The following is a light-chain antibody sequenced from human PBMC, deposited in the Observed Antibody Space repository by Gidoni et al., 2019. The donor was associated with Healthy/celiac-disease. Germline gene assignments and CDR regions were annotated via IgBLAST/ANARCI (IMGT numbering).Light chain of an antibody. CDR3: QQYDNLPRT. CDR2: DAS. Sequence: DIHMTHSPSSLSASVGDRVTITCQASQDISNYLNWYQQKPGKAPKLLIYDASNLETGVPSRFSGSGSGTDFTFTISSLQPEDIATYYCQQYDNLPRTFGEGTKVEIK. J-gene: IGKJ4*01. V-gene: IGKV1-33*01. CDR1: QDISNY.